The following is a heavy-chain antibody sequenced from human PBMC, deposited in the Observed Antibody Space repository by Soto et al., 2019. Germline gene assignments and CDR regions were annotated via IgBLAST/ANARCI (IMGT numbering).Heavy chain of an antibody. Sequence: PSETLSLTCPVSGASITNFYWSWVRQSARKGLEWIGRIYTRGSTDYNPSLKSRVTMSIDTSKNQVSLTLSSVTAADTAVYCCARGGAYYFDSWGQGILVTVSS. CDR1: GASITNFY. CDR3: ARGGAYYFDS. D-gene: IGHD3-16*01. V-gene: IGHV4-4*07. CDR2: IYTRGST. J-gene: IGHJ4*02.